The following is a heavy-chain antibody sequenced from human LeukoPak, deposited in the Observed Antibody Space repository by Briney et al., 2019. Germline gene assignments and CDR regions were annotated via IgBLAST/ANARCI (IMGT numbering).Heavy chain of an antibody. CDR1: GYTFTGYY. V-gene: IGHV1-2*02. D-gene: IGHD6-19*01. J-gene: IGHJ2*01. CDR3: ARYSSGWYFDL. Sequence: ASVKVSCKTSGYTFTGYYMHWVRQAPGQGLEWMGWINPNSGGTNYAQKFQGRVTMTRDTSVSTAYMELTRLRSDDTAGYYCARYSSGWYFDLWGRGTLVTVSS. CDR2: INPNSGGT.